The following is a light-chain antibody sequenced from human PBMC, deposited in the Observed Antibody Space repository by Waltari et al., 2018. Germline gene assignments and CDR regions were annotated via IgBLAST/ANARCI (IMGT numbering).Light chain of an antibody. CDR3: AAWDDSLSGHVV. V-gene: IGLV1-47*01. CDR2: KNN. CDR1: SSNIGSNY. Sequence: QSVLTQPPSASGTPGQRVIISCSGSSSNIGSNYVYWYQQVPGTAPKLLIYKNNLRPSGVPDRFSGSKSGTSASLAISGLRSEDEADYYCAAWDDSLSGHVVFGGGTKLTAL. J-gene: IGLJ2*01.